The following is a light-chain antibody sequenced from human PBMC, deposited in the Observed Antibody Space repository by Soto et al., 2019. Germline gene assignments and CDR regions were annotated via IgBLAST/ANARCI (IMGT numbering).Light chain of an antibody. CDR2: DVS. J-gene: IGLJ3*02. CDR1: SSDVGNYDF. CDR3: CSSAGGSWV. V-gene: IGLV2-23*02. Sequence: QSALTQPASVSGSPGQSITISCTGTSSDVGNYDFVSCASWYQQHPGRAPKLVIYDVSKRPSGVSSRFSGSRSDNTASLTISGLQAEDEADYYCCSSAGGSWVFGGGTKVTVL.